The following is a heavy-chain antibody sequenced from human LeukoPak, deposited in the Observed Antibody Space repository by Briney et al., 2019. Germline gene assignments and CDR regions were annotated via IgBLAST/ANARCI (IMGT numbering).Heavy chain of an antibody. D-gene: IGHD6-19*01. CDR3: ARIAVAHHSAYYYYYMDV. CDR1: GFTFSSYE. CDR2: ISSRGSTI. Sequence: GGSLRLSCAASGFTFSSYEMNWVRQAPGKGLEWVSYISSRGSTIYYADSVKGRFTISRDNAKNSLYLQMNSLRAEDTAVYYCARIAVAHHSAYYYYYMDVWGKGTTVTVSS. J-gene: IGHJ6*03. V-gene: IGHV3-48*03.